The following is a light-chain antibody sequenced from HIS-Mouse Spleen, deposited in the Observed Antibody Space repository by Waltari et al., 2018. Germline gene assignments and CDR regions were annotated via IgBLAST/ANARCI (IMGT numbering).Light chain of an antibody. V-gene: IGLV2-23*01. CDR1: SSDVGSYNL. Sequence: PGQSITISCTGTSSDVGSYNLVSWYQQHPGKAPKLMIYEGSKRPSGVSNRFSGSKSGTSASLAISGLRSEDEADYYCCSYAGSSTWVFGGGTKLTVL. CDR2: EGS. J-gene: IGLJ3*02. CDR3: CSYAGSSTWV.